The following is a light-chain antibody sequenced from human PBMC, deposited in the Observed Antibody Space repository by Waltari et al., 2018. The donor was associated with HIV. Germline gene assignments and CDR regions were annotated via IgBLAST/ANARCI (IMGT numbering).Light chain of an antibody. CDR2: DVS. J-gene: IGLJ1*01. Sequence: QSALTQPASVSGSPGQSITISCTGSSSDIGGYNYVSWYQQHPGKAPKLMIYDVSNRPSGVLNRFSGSKSGNTASLTISWLQAEYEADYYCSSYTSSSIYVFGTGTKVTVL. V-gene: IGLV2-14*01. CDR3: SSYTSSSIYV. CDR1: SSDIGGYNY.